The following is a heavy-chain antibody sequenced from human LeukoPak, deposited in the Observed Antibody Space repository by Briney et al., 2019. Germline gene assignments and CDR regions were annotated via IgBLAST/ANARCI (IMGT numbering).Heavy chain of an antibody. Sequence: ASVKVSCKASGYTFTSYGISWVRQAPGQGLEWMGWISAYNGNTNYAQKLQGRVTMTTDASTSTAYMELRSLRSDDTAVYYCARDSSSWYEGGNWFDPWGQGTLVTVSS. CDR1: GYTFTSYG. CDR2: ISAYNGNT. CDR3: ARDSSSWYEGGNWFDP. V-gene: IGHV1-18*01. J-gene: IGHJ5*02. D-gene: IGHD6-13*01.